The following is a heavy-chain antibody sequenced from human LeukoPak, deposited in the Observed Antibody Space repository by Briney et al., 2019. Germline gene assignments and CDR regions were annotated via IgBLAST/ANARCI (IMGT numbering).Heavy chain of an antibody. Sequence: PSETLSLTCAVYGGSFSGYYWSWIRQPPGKGLEWIGEINHSGSTNYNPSLKSRVTISVDTSKNQFSLKLSSVTAADTAVYYCARGRDRITMIVVVIPRPYFDYWGQGTLFTVSS. CDR3: ARGRDRITMIVVVIPRPYFDY. CDR1: GGSFSGYY. CDR2: INHSGST. V-gene: IGHV4-34*01. D-gene: IGHD3-22*01. J-gene: IGHJ4*02.